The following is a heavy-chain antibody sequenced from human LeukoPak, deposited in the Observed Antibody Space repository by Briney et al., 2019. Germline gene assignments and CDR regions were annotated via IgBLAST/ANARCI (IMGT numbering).Heavy chain of an antibody. CDR2: IIPIFGTA. Sequence: ASVKVSCKASGGTFSSYAISWVRQAPGQGLEWMGGIIPIFGTANYAQKFQGRVTITADKSTSTAYMELSSLRSEDTAVYYCASNLGYYDSSGYYYGAHWFDPWGQGTLVTVSS. CDR1: GGTFSSYA. D-gene: IGHD3-22*01. J-gene: IGHJ5*02. CDR3: ASNLGYYDSSGYYYGAHWFDP. V-gene: IGHV1-69*06.